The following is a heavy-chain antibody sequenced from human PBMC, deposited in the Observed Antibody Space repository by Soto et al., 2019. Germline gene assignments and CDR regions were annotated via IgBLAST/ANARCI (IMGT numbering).Heavy chain of an antibody. CDR2: INHSGST. J-gene: IGHJ6*02. V-gene: IGHV4-34*01. CDR3: ARDSISPNYYYYGMDV. CDR1: GGSFSGYY. Sequence: SETLSLTCAVYGGSFSGYYWSWIRQPPGKGLEWIGEINHSGSTNYNPSLKSRVTISVDTSKNQFSLKLSSVTAADTAVYYCARDSISPNYYYYGMDVWGQGTTVTVSS. D-gene: IGHD3-9*01.